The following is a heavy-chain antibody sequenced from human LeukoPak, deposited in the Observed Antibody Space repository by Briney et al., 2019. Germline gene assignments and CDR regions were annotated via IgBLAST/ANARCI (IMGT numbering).Heavy chain of an antibody. CDR2: IIPIFGTA. CDR1: GYTFTSYG. V-gene: IGHV1-69*06. D-gene: IGHD6-19*01. J-gene: IGHJ4*02. CDR3: ARVDSSGWSNFDY. Sequence: ASAKVSCKASGYTFTSYGISWVRQAPGQGLEWMGGIIPIFGTANYAQKFQGRVTITADKSTSTAYMELSSLRSEDTAVYYCARVDSSGWSNFDYWGQGTLVTVSS.